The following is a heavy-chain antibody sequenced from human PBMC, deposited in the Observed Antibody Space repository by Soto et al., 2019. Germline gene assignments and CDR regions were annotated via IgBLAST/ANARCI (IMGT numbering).Heavy chain of an antibody. D-gene: IGHD2-15*01. V-gene: IGHV3-48*03. CDR1: GFAFSNYE. J-gene: IGHJ4*02. CDR3: AKDQASGQGSFDS. Sequence: GGSLRLSCAASGFAFSNYEMNCVRQAPGKGLEWVSYISLSGSTISYADSVKGRFTISRDNSKNTLFLQMNSLRAEDTAVYYCAKDQASGQGSFDSWGQGTLVTVSS. CDR2: ISLSGSTI.